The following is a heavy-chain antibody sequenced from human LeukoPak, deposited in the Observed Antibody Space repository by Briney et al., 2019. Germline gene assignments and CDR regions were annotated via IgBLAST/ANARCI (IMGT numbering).Heavy chain of an antibody. Sequence: GGSVRLSCAASGFTFSSYAMHWVRQAPGKGLEWVAIISYDGSDKYYADSVKGRLTISRDNSKSTLYLQMISLRTEDTAVYYCARADGSVAGPPSGHWGQGTLVTVSS. CDR3: ARADGSVAGPPSGH. CDR1: GFTFSSYA. D-gene: IGHD6-19*01. CDR2: ISYDGSDK. V-gene: IGHV3-30-3*01. J-gene: IGHJ4*02.